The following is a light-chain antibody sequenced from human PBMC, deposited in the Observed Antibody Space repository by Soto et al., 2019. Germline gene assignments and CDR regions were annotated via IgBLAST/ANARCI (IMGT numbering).Light chain of an antibody. CDR2: EVS. CDR3: SSYTSFSTYV. Sequence: QSALTQPASVSGSPGQSITISCTGTSSDVGGYNYVSWYQQHPGKAPKLMIYEVSNRPSGVSNRFSGSKSDNTASLTIFGLQAEDEADYYCSSYTSFSTYVFGTGTKLTVL. J-gene: IGLJ1*01. V-gene: IGLV2-14*01. CDR1: SSDVGGYNY.